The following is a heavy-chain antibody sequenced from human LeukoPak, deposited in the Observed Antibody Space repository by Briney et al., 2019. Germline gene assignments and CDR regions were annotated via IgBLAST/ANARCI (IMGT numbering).Heavy chain of an antibody. CDR1: GYSFTSYW. V-gene: IGHV5-51*01. CDR3: ARVTGNKDSSGYYFDY. Sequence: GESLKISCKGSGYSFTSYWIGWVRHMPGKGLEWMGIIYPGDSDTRYSPSFQGQVTISADKSVSTAYLQWSSLKASDTAMYYCARVTGNKDSSGYYFDYWGQGTLVTVSS. J-gene: IGHJ4*02. D-gene: IGHD3-22*01. CDR2: IYPGDSDT.